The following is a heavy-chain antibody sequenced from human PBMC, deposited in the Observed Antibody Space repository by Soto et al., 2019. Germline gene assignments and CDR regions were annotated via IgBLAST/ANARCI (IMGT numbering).Heavy chain of an antibody. CDR2: ISSSGSTI. CDR3: ARDHKGGYYYYGMDV. V-gene: IGHV3-48*03. J-gene: IGHJ6*02. Sequence: GGSLRLSCAASGFTFSSYEMNWVRQAPGKGLEWVSYISSSGSTIYYADSVKGRFTISRDNAKNSLYLQMNSLRAEDTAVYYCARDHKGGYYYYGMDVWGQGTTVTV. CDR1: GFTFSSYE.